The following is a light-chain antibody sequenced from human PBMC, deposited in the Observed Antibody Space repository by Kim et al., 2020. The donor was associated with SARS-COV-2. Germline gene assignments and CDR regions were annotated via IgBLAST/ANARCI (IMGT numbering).Light chain of an antibody. CDR3: QQSYSTPHIT. CDR2: AAS. V-gene: IGKV1-39*01. Sequence: SVGDRVTITCRASQSISSYLNWYQQKPGKAPKLLIYAASSLQSGVPSRFSGSGSGTDFTLTISSLQPEDFATYYCQQSYSTPHITFGGGTKVEIK. J-gene: IGKJ4*01. CDR1: QSISSY.